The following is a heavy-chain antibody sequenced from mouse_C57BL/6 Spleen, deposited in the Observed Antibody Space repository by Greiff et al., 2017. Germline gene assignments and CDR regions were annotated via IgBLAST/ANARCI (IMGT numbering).Heavy chain of an antibody. Sequence: QVQLQQPGAELVKPGASVKLSCKASGYTFTSYWMHWVKQRPGQGLEWIGMIHPNSGSTNYNEKFKSKATLTVDKSSSTAYMQLSSLTSEDSAVYYCARSVYSNLSWFAYWGQGTLVTVSA. CDR3: ARSVYSNLSWFAY. D-gene: IGHD2-5*01. CDR1: GYTFTSYW. V-gene: IGHV1-64*01. CDR2: IHPNSGST. J-gene: IGHJ3*01.